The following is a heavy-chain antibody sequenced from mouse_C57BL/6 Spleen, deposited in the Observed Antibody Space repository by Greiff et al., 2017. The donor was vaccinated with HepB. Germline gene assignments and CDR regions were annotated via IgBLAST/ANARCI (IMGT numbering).Heavy chain of an antibody. CDR2: INYDGSST. CDR3: ARDLNYGGWYFDV. CDR1: GFTFSDYY. V-gene: IGHV5-16*01. D-gene: IGHD1-1*01. Sequence: EVQLVESEGGLVQPGSSMKLSCTASGFTFSDYYMAWVRQVPEKGLEWVANINYDGSSTYYLDSLKSRFIISRDNAKNILYLQMSSLKSEDTATYYCARDLNYGGWYFDVWGTGTTVTVSS. J-gene: IGHJ1*03.